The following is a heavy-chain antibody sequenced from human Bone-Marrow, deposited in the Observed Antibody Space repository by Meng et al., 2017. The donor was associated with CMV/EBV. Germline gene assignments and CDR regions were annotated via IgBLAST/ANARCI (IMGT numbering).Heavy chain of an antibody. D-gene: IGHD3-16*01. CDR1: GGSINSYY. CDR2: IYHSGST. CDR3: AILPGGGWFDP. J-gene: IGHJ5*02. Sequence: GSLRLSCAVSGGSINSYYWTWIRQPPGKGLEWIGSIYHSGSTYYNPSLKSRVTISVDTSKNQFSLKLSSVTAADTAVYYCAILPGGGWFDPWGQGTLVTFSS. V-gene: IGHV4-38-2*01.